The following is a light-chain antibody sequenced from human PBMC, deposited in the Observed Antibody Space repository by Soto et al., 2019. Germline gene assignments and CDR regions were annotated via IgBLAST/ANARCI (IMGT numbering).Light chain of an antibody. CDR1: QSVSTY. CDR2: HAS. J-gene: IGKJ2*01. Sequence: EIVLTQSPATLSLSPGERATLSCRASQSVSTYVAWYQQKPGQAPRLVLYHASNRATGIPARFSGSGSETDLTLSISSLEPEDFAVYYCQQRDNRPYTFGQGTRLEI. CDR3: QQRDNRPYT. V-gene: IGKV3-11*01.